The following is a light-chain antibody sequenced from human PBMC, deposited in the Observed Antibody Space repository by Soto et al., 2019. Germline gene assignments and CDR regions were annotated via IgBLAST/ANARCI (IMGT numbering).Light chain of an antibody. Sequence: AIRMTQSPSSLSASTGDRVTITCRVSQGISSYLAWYQQKPGKAPKLLIYAASTLQSGDPSRFSGSGSGTDFTLTLSCLRSEDFATYYCQQYYSYPPYPFGQGTKLEIK. CDR2: AAS. CDR1: QGISSY. V-gene: IGKV1-8*01. CDR3: QQYYSYPPYP. J-gene: IGKJ2*01.